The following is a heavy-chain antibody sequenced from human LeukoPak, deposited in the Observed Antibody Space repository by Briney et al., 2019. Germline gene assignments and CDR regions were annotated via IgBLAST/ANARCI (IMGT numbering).Heavy chain of an antibody. D-gene: IGHD3-22*01. CDR3: ATMVTSPTYYYDSSGYEDY. CDR2: ISGSGCST. V-gene: IGHV3-23*01. J-gene: IGHJ4*02. Sequence: GGSLRLSCAASGFTFSSYAMSWVRQAPGKGLEWVSAISGSGCSTYYADSVKGRFTISRDNSKNALYLQMNSLRAEDTAVYYCATMVTSPTYYYDSSGYEDYWGQGTLVTVSS. CDR1: GFTFSSYA.